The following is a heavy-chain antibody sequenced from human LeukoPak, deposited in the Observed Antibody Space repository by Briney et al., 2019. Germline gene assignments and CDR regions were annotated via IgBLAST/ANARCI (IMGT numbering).Heavy chain of an antibody. J-gene: IGHJ4*02. D-gene: IGHD2-2*01. Sequence: AASVKVSCKASGYTFTGYYMHWVRQAPGQGLEWMGWINPNSGGTNYAQKFQGRVTMTRDTSISTAYMELSRLRSDDTAVYYCARGDGGFLPATAFDYWGQGTLVTVSS. CDR2: INPNSGGT. CDR1: GYTFTGYY. CDR3: ARGDGGFLPATAFDY. V-gene: IGHV1-2*02.